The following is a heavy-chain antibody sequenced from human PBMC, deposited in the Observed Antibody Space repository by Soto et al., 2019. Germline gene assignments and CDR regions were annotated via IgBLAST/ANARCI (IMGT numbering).Heavy chain of an antibody. D-gene: IGHD6-19*01. V-gene: IGHV4-34*01. Sequence: SETLSLTCAVYGGSFSAYSWTWIRQPPGKGLEWIGEINHSGSTNYNPSLKSRVTLSVDTSKNQFSLNLRAVTAEDTAVYYCARGFKYSSGWYALGYWGQGTLVTVSS. J-gene: IGHJ4*02. CDR1: GGSFSAYS. CDR2: INHSGST. CDR3: ARGFKYSSGWYALGY.